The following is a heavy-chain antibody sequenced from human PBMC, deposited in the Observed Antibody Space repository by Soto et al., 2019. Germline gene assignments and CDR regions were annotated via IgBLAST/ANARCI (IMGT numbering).Heavy chain of an antibody. Sequence: QVHLQESGPGLVKPSETLSLTCSVSGGTISGYYWTWIRKPAGKGLEWSGRIYSSGNTKYNPSLQSRVTMSLDTSNNQFSLRLTSVTAADTAVYYCARGQRFSDWFDPWGQGTLVTVSS. J-gene: IGHJ5*02. CDR1: GGTISGYY. CDR3: ARGQRFSDWFDP. V-gene: IGHV4-4*07. CDR2: IYSSGNT. D-gene: IGHD3-3*01.